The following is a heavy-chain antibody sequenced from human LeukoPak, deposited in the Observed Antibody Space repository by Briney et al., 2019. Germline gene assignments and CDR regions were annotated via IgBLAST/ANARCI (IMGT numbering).Heavy chain of an antibody. Sequence: ASVKVSCKASGGTFSSYAISRVRQAPGQGLEWMGRIIPILGIANYAQKFQGRVTITADKSTSTAYMELSSLRSEDTAVYYCIAQEPNYYYYGMDVWGQGTTVTASS. V-gene: IGHV1-69*04. CDR3: IAQEPNYYYYGMDV. CDR2: IIPILGIA. D-gene: IGHD1-14*01. CDR1: GGTFSSYA. J-gene: IGHJ6*02.